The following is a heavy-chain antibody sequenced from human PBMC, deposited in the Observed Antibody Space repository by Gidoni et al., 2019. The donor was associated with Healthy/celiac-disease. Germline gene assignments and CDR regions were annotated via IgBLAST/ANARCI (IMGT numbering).Heavy chain of an antibody. CDR1: GFTVSSNY. Sequence: EVQLVESGGGLVQPGGSLRLSCAASGFTVSSNYMSWVRQAPGKGLEWVSVIYSGGSTYYADSVKGRFTISRDNSKNTLYLQMNSLRAEDTAVYYCARGLLYSSGWYYFDYWGQGTLVTVSS. J-gene: IGHJ4*02. CDR3: ARGLLYSSGWYYFDY. CDR2: IYSGGST. D-gene: IGHD6-19*01. V-gene: IGHV3-66*01.